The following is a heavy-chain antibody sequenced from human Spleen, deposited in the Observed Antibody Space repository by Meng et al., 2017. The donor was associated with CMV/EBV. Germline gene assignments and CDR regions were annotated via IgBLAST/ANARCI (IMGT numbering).Heavy chain of an antibody. Sequence: SETLSLTCTVSGYSISSDYYWGWIRQPPGKGLEWIGNIYHSDTTYYKPSLKSRVTVSVDTSKNQFSLKLSSVTAADTAVYYCARDTYTYGHYYGMDVWGQGTTVTVSS. CDR3: ARDTYTYGHYYGMDV. D-gene: IGHD5-18*01. CDR2: IYHSDTT. CDR1: GYSISSDYY. J-gene: IGHJ6*02. V-gene: IGHV4-38-2*02.